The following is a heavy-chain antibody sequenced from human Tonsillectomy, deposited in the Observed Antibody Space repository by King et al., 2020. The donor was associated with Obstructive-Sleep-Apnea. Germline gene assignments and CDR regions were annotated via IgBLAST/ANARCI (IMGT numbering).Heavy chain of an antibody. CDR3: AKECEVDTAMVFDY. Sequence: EVQLVESGGGLVRPGGSLRLSWSASGFTFSTYGMTWVRQAPGKGLEWFSAISASGCSTYYADSVKGRFTISRDNSKNTLYLQMKSLRAEDTALYYCAKECEVDTAMVFDYWGQGTLVTVSS. D-gene: IGHD5-18*01. CDR1: GFTFSTYG. V-gene: IGHV3-23*04. CDR2: ISASGCST. J-gene: IGHJ4*02.